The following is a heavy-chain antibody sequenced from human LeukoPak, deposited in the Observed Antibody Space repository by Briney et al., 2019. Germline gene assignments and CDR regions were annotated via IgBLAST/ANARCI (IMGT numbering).Heavy chain of an antibody. J-gene: IGHJ5*02. Sequence: SSETLSLTCTVSGGSISNSYYYWGWIRQPPGKGLEWIGSIYYSGSTYYNPSLKSRVTISVDTSKNQFSLKLSSVTAADTAVYYCARDSSSWYNWFDPWGQGTLVTVSS. CDR3: ARDSSSWYNWFDP. CDR1: GGSISNSYYY. V-gene: IGHV4-39*07. CDR2: IYYSGST. D-gene: IGHD6-13*01.